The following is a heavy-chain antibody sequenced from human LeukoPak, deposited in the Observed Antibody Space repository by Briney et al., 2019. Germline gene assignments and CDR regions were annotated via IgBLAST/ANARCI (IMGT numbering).Heavy chain of an antibody. V-gene: IGHV3-48*01. CDR1: GFTFSSYA. CDR2: ISSNSSTI. J-gene: IGHJ5*02. D-gene: IGHD3-22*01. CDR3: ARGQYYDSSGYYH. Sequence: GGSLRLSCAASGFTFSSYAMSWVRQAPGKGLEWVSYISSNSSTIYYADSVKGRFTISRDNAKNSLYLQMNSLRAEDTAVYYCARGQYYDSSGYYHWGQGTLVTVSS.